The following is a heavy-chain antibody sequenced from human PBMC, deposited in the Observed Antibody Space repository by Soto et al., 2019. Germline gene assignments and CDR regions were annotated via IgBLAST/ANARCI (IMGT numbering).Heavy chain of an antibody. Sequence: ASVKVSCKASGYTFTSYGISWVRQAPGQGLEWMGWISAYNGNTNYAQKLQGRVTMTTDTSTSTAYMELRSLRSDDTAVYYCARDGGLPAAFRYYYYGMDVWGQGTTVTVSS. D-gene: IGHD6-13*01. CDR2: ISAYNGNT. CDR3: ARDGGLPAAFRYYYYGMDV. CDR1: GYTFTSYG. V-gene: IGHV1-18*01. J-gene: IGHJ6*02.